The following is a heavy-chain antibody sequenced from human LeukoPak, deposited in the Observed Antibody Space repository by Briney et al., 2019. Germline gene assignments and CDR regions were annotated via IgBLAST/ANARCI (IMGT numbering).Heavy chain of an antibody. CDR1: GYTFTSYG. CDR2: ISAYNGNT. Sequence: GASVKVSCKASGYTFTSYGISWVRQAPGQGLEWMGWISAYNGNTNYAQKLQGRVTMTTDTSTSTAYMELRSLRSDDTAVYYCARLGYCSSTSCYGGYYYMDVWGKGTTVTVSS. D-gene: IGHD2-2*01. V-gene: IGHV1-18*01. J-gene: IGHJ6*03. CDR3: ARLGYCSSTSCYGGYYYMDV.